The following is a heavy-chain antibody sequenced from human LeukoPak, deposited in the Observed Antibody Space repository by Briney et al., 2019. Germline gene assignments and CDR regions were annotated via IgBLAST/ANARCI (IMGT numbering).Heavy chain of an antibody. V-gene: IGHV3-7*01. CDR3: ARDSDGNDY. D-gene: IGHD1-14*01. Sequence: GGSLRLSCAASGSTFSNFWMSWFRQAPGKGLEWMANIKPDGIGKYYVDSVKGRFTISRDNPRNSLYLQMDNLRAEDTAVYYCARDSDGNDYWGQGTLVTVSS. J-gene: IGHJ4*02. CDR1: GSTFSNFW. CDR2: IKPDGIGK.